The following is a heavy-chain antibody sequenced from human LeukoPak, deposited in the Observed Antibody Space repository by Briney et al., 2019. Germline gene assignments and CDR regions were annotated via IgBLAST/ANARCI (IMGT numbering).Heavy chain of an antibody. CDR2: IYPGDSDT. D-gene: IGHD3-16*01. CDR1: GYRFTSYW. V-gene: IGHV5-51*01. Sequence: RGESLKISCEGSGYRFTSYWIGWVRQMPGKGLEWMGVIYPGDSDTRYSPSFQGQVTISVDKSISTAYLQWSSLKASDTAMYYCASRTGPGEIDAVDIWGQGTMVTVSS. CDR3: ASRTGPGEIDAVDI. J-gene: IGHJ3*02.